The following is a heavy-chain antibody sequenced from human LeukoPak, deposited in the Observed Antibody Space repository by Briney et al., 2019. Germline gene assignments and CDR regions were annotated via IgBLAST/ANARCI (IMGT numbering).Heavy chain of an antibody. CDR1: RFSHRDYW. CDR3: ARTAGRPNDAFNI. J-gene: IGHJ3*02. V-gene: IGHV3-74*03. Sequence: PGGSLSLSCGASRFSHRDYWMHWVRQAPGRGLVWVSRIDYYWTTTTYADSVKGRFTISKDDAKNTSYLQMNSLRAEDTAVYYCARTAGRPNDAFNIWGQGAWSSSPQ. D-gene: IGHD2-21*02. CDR2: IDYYWTTT.